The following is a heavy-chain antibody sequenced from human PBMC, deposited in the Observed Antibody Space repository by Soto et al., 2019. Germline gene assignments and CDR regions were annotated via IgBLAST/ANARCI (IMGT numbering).Heavy chain of an antibody. D-gene: IGHD2-21*02. CDR3: ARDGCGGDCYLPPLSWWFDP. CDR2: INPSGGST. CDR1: GYTFTSYY. J-gene: IGHJ5*02. Sequence: QVQLVQSGAEVKKPGASVKVSCKASGYTFTSYYMHWVRQAPGQGLEWMGIINPSGGSTSYAQKFQGRGTMTRDTSTSTVYMELSSLRSEDTAVYYCARDGCGGDCYLPPLSWWFDPWGQGTLVTVSS. V-gene: IGHV1-46*01.